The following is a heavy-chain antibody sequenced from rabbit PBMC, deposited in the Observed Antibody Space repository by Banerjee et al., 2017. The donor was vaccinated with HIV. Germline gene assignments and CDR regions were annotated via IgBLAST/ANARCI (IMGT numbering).Heavy chain of an antibody. Sequence: QEQLEESGGGLVKPGASLTLTCTASGVSFSFSSYMCWVRQAPGKGLQWIACINAVTGKAVYATWAKGRFTFSKTSSTTVTLQMTSLTAADTATYFCAREGGIVMAGAFNLWGPGTLVTVS. D-gene: IGHD4-1*01. CDR2: INAVTGKA. J-gene: IGHJ4*01. V-gene: IGHV1S45*01. CDR1: GVSFSFSSY. CDR3: AREGGIVMAGAFNL.